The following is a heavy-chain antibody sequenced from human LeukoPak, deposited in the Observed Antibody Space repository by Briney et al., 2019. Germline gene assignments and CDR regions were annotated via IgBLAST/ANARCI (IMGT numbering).Heavy chain of an antibody. V-gene: IGHV3-23*01. J-gene: IGHJ4*02. CDR3: VNGADCTTFICHYPWDY. CDR2: ISGSGGAT. Sequence: GGSLRLSCTASGLTFSSHAMTWVRRAPGKGLEWVSSISGSGGATYYADSLKGRFTISRDNSKNTLYLQLNSLRAEDTAVYYCVNGADCTTFICHYPWDYWGRGTLVAVSS. D-gene: IGHD2/OR15-2a*01. CDR1: GLTFSSHA.